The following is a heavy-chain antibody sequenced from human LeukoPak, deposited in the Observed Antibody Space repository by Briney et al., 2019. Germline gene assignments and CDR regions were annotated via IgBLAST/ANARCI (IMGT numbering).Heavy chain of an antibody. CDR1: GYSIGSGYY. J-gene: IGHJ4*02. CDR2: IYHSGST. Sequence: SETLSLTCTVSGYSIGSGYYWGWIRQPPGKGLEWIGSIYHSGSTYYNPSLKSRVTISVDTSKNQFPLKLSSVTAADTAVYYCARGDIVATIYGGYYFDYWGQGTLVTVSS. V-gene: IGHV4-38-2*02. CDR3: ARGDIVATIYGGYYFDY. D-gene: IGHD5-12*01.